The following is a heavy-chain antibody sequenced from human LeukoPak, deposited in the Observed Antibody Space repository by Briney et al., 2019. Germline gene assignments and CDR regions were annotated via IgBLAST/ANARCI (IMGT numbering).Heavy chain of an antibody. CDR3: AKESELDDMDV. CDR1: GFTFDDYA. V-gene: IGHV3-23*01. CDR2: VSDSGGST. Sequence: PGRSLRLSCAASGFTFDDYAMHWVRQAPGKGLEWVSSVSDSGGSTHYADSVKGRFTIFRDNSRNTVFLQMNSLRAEDTAVYYCAKESELDDMDVWGQGTTVTVSS. D-gene: IGHD1-7*01. J-gene: IGHJ6*02.